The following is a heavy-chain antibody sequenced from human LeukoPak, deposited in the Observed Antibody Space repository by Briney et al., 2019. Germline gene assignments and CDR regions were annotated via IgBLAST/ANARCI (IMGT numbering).Heavy chain of an antibody. CDR1: GYTFTSYD. CDR3: ARVMSSSWYYYYYYMDV. V-gene: IGHV1-8*01. D-gene: IGHD6-13*01. J-gene: IGHJ6*03. CDR2: MNPNSGNT. Sequence: ASVKVSCKASGYTFTSYDINWVRQATGQGLEWMGWMNPNSGNTGYAQKLQGRVTMTRNTSISTAYMELSSLRSEDTAVYYCARVMSSSWYYYYYYMDVWGKGTTVTISS.